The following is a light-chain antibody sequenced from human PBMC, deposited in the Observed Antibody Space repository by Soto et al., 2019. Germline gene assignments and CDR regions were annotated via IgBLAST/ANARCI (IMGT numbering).Light chain of an antibody. V-gene: IGLV2-14*01. CDR2: EVS. CDR3: SSYTSSSTLNYG. CDR1: SSDIGNYNY. J-gene: IGLJ1*01. Sequence: QSALTQPASVSGSPGQSITISCTGTSSDIGNYNYVSWYQQHPGKAPKLMIYEVSNRPSGVSNRFSGSKSGNTASLTISGLQAEDEADYYCSSYTSSSTLNYGFGTGTKLTVL.